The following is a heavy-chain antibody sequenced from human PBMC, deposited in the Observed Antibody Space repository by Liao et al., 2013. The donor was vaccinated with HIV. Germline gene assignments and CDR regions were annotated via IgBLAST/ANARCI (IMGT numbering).Heavy chain of an antibody. J-gene: IGHJ3*01. D-gene: IGHD7-27*01. CDR3: GRDVAHWGGRVSLMSFDL. Sequence: QVQLQESGPGQVKPSETLSLTCTVSGGSISSDYWGWIRQSPGKGLEWIGHISHTGSFNNNPSLKSRVTISVDLSRNAFSLDLSFVTTADTAVYYCGRDVAHWGGRVSLMSFDLWGQGTMVTVSS. V-gene: IGHV4-59*01. CDR2: ISHTGSF. CDR1: GGSISSDY.